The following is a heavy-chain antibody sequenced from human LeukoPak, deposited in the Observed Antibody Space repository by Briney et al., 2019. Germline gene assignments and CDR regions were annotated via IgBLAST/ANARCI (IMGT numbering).Heavy chain of an antibody. CDR2: ISSSGSTI. V-gene: IGHV3-48*03. CDR3: ARASLYDNSAYYLDY. Sequence: EGSLRLSCAASGFTFSSYEMNWVRQAPGKGLEWVSYISSSGSTIYYADSVKGRFTISRDNAKNSLYLQMNSLRAEDTALYYCARASLYDNSAYYLDYWGQGTLVTVSS. D-gene: IGHD3-22*01. CDR1: GFTFSSYE. J-gene: IGHJ4*02.